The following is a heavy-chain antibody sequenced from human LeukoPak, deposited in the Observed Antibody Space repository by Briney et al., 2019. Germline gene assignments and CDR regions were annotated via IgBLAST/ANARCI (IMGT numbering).Heavy chain of an antibody. CDR3: ARRLPVAGRAPDY. V-gene: IGHV4-34*01. J-gene: IGHJ4*02. CDR2: VTHSRST. CDR1: GFTFSSYG. D-gene: IGHD6-19*01. Sequence: LRLSCAASGFTFSSYGMHWVRQAPGKGLEWIGEVTHSRSTNYNPSLKSRVTISVVTSMNQFSLKLSSVTAADTAVYYCARRLPVAGRAPDYWGPGTLVTVSS.